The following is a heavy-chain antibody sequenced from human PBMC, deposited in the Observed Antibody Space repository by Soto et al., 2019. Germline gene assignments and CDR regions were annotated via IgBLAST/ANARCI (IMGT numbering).Heavy chain of an antibody. CDR2: IIPMFGTS. V-gene: IGHV1-69*01. CDR3: AGYYYDTGYYRFDH. CDR1: GGTFSKFA. D-gene: IGHD3-22*01. J-gene: IGHJ4*02. Sequence: QVQVVQSGAEVKPPGSSVKVSCKPSGGTFSKFALSWVRQAPGQGLEWLGGIIPMFGTSTYSPNLQDRVTITADESTSTAYMELSSLRSEDTAVYYCAGYYYDTGYYRFDHWGQGTLVTVSS.